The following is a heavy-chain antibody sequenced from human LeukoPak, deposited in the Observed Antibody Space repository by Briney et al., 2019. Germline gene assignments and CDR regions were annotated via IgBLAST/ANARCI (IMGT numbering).Heavy chain of an antibody. D-gene: IGHD4-17*01. CDR2: IYYSGST. Sequence: PSETLSLTCTVSGGSISSSTYYWGWIRQPPGKGLEWLGSIYYSGSTYYNPSLKSRVTISVDTSKNQFSLKVNSVTAADTAVYYCARLGDYGAYLNWFDPWGQGTLVTVSS. J-gene: IGHJ5*02. CDR3: ARLGDYGAYLNWFDP. V-gene: IGHV4-39*01. CDR1: GGSISSSTYY.